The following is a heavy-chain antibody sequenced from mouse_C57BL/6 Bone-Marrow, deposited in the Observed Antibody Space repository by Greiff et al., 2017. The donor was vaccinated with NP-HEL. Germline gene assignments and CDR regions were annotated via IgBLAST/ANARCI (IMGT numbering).Heavy chain of an antibody. D-gene: IGHD2-4*01. J-gene: IGHJ3*01. CDR1: GYSITSGYY. CDR3: ARSDYDLFAY. Sequence: DVQLQESGPGLVKPSQSLSLTCSVTGYSITSGYYWNWIRQFPGNKLEWMGYISYDGSNNYNPSLKNRISITRDTSKNQFFLKLNSVTTEDTATYYCARSDYDLFAYWGQGTLVTVSA. CDR2: ISYDGSN. V-gene: IGHV3-6*01.